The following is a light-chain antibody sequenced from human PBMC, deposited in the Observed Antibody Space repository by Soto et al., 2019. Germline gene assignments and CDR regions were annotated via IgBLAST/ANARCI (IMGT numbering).Light chain of an antibody. CDR3: QQYYSTPLT. Sequence: EIVMTQSPFTLSGSAGERAALSWRASQSVSSNLAWYQQKHGQAPRLLIYDASNRATGIPARFSGSGYGTDFNLTISSLQAEDVAVYYCQQYYSTPLTFGGGTKVDIK. CDR2: DAS. V-gene: IGKV3D-15*01. J-gene: IGKJ4*01. CDR1: QSVSSN.